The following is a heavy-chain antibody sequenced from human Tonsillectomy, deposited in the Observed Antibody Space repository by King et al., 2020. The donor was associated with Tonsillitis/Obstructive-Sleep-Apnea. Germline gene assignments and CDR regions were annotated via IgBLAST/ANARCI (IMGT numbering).Heavy chain of an antibody. J-gene: IGHJ3*01. CDR3: VRRSHYYDSSGYYPTAFDY. CDR2: IYYSGST. D-gene: IGHD3-22*01. V-gene: IGHV4-59*08. Sequence: LQLQESGPGLVKPSETLSLTCTVSGASISSYYWSWIRQPPGKGLEWIGYIYYSGSTKYNPSLKSRVTISVDTSNNQFSLTLSSVTAADTAVYYCVRRSHYYDSSGYYPTAFDYWGQGTMVTVSS. CDR1: GASISSYY.